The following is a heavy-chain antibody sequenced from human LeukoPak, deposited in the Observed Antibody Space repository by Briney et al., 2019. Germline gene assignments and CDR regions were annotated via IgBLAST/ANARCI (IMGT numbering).Heavy chain of an antibody. CDR1: GGSFSGHY. CDR2: INHSGST. CDR3: ARGTERDVLPAANSFDY. J-gene: IGHJ4*02. D-gene: IGHD2-2*01. V-gene: IGHV4-34*01. Sequence: SETLSLTCAVYGGSFSGHYWSWIRQPPGKGLEWIGGINHSGSTNYNPSLKSRVTISVDTSKNQFSLKLSSVTAADTAVYYCARGTERDVLPAANSFDYWGQGTLVTVSS.